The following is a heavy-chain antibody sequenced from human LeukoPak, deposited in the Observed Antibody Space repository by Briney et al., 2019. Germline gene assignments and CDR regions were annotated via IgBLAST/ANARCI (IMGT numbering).Heavy chain of an antibody. Sequence: ASVKVSCKASGYTFTGYHIHWVRQAPGQRLEWMGRINPYSGDTNFAQKFQGRVTMTRDTSITTAYMDLSRLTPDDTAVYFCARDQGSLTRSWYTGYWGQGTQVTVSS. CDR2: INPYSGDT. CDR3: ARDQGSLTRSWYTGY. CDR1: GYTFTGYH. D-gene: IGHD6-13*01. V-gene: IGHV1-2*06. J-gene: IGHJ4*02.